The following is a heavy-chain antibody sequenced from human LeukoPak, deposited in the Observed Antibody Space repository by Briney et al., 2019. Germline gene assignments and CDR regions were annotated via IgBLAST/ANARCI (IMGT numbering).Heavy chain of an antibody. CDR2: ISSSGSTI. CDR3: ARDNGYSYGHS. V-gene: IGHV3-48*03. J-gene: IGHJ4*02. Sequence: GGSLRLSCAASGFTFRSYEMNWVRQAPGKGLEWVSYISSSGSTIYYADSVKGRFAISRDNAKNSLYLQMNSLRAEDTAVYYCARDNGYSYGHSWGQGTLVTVSS. D-gene: IGHD5-18*01. CDR1: GFTFRSYE.